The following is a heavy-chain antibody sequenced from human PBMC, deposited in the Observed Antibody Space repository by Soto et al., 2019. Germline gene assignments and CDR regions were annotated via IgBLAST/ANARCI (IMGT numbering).Heavy chain of an antibody. CDR3: ARDSLELGHYYYGMDV. CDR2: IWYDGSNK. Sequence: WGSLLLSCAASGFTFSSYGMHWVRQAPGKGLEWVAVIWYDGSNKYYADSVKGRFTISRDNSKNTLYLQMNSLRAEDTAVYYCARDSLELGHYYYGMDVWGQGTPVTVSS. J-gene: IGHJ6*02. D-gene: IGHD1-7*01. V-gene: IGHV3-33*01. CDR1: GFTFSSYG.